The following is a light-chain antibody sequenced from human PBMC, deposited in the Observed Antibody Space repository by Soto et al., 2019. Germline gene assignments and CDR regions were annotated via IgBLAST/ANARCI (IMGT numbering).Light chain of an antibody. J-gene: IGKJ3*01. V-gene: IGKV1-12*01. CDR3: QQDNSLPVT. CDR1: QGISSW. CDR2: GAS. Sequence: DIQMTQSPSSVSASLGDRVTITCRASQGISSWLAWYQQKAGKAPKLLIYGASSLQSGDPSRFSGSGFGTDFTLTISSLQSEDFATYYGQQDNSLPVTFGPGTKVTIK.